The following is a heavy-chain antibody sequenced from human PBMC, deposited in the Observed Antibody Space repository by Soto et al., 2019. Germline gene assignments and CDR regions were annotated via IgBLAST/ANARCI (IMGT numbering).Heavy chain of an antibody. J-gene: IGHJ4*02. CDR3: ARASKYNRECYVPCGI. CDR1: GYNFTDYD. V-gene: IGHV1-46*01. D-gene: IGHD1-1*01. Sequence: QVQLVQSGAEVKKPGASVKVSCKASGYNFTDYDMHWVRQAPGQGLEWMGMINPNDDAINYAQKFQGRVSMTRDSPTSTVYMELSSLRSEDTAMYYCARASKYNRECYVPCGIWGQGTLITVSS. CDR2: INPNDDAI.